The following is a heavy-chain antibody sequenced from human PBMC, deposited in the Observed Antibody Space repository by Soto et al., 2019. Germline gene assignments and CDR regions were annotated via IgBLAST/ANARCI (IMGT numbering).Heavy chain of an antibody. CDR1: CGSISSRGYY. J-gene: IGHJ4*02. D-gene: IGHD1-7*01. CDR2: INHSGST. CDR3: ARRNYTYYFDY. Sequence: SETLSGTSAVSCGSISSRGYYWSWIRQPPGKGLKWIGEINHSGSTNYNPSLKSRVTISVDTSKNQFSLKLSSVTAADTAVYYCARRNYTYYFDYWGQGTLVTVSS. V-gene: IGHV4-34*01.